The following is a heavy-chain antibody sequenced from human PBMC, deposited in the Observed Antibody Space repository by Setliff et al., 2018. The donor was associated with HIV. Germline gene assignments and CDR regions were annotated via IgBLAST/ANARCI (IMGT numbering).Heavy chain of an antibody. J-gene: IGHJ4*02. CDR2: IESKTDGGTT. D-gene: IGHD3-10*01. Sequence: GGSLRLSCAASGITFSNAWMSWVRQAPGKGLEWVGRIESKTDGGTTGHAAPVKGRFTISRDNAKNSLYLQMNSLRAEDTAVYYCARDQPSSARAQNYYGSGNPDYWGQGTLVTVSS. V-gene: IGHV3-15*04. CDR1: GITFSNAW. CDR3: ARDQPSSARAQNYYGSGNPDY.